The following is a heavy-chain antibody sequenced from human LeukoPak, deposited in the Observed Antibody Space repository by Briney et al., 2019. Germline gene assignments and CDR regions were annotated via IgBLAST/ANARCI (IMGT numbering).Heavy chain of an antibody. V-gene: IGHV1-69*05. J-gene: IGHJ6*03. CDR3: ARGRATVTTSVGYYMDV. D-gene: IGHD4-17*01. Sequence: GSSVKVSCKASGGTFSSYAISWVRQAPGQGLEWMGGIIPIFGTANYAQKFQGRVTITTDESTSTAYMELSSLRSEDTAVYYCARGRATVTTSVGYYMDVWGKGTTVTVSS. CDR1: GGTFSSYA. CDR2: IIPIFGTA.